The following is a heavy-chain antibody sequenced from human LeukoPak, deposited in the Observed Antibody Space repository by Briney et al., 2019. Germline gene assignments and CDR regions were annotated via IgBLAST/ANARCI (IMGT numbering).Heavy chain of an antibody. D-gene: IGHD3-10*01. CDR3: AEDIAYYYGSETDY. V-gene: IGHV3-66*02. J-gene: IGHJ4*02. Sequence: GGSLRLSCAASGFTFSSYGMSWVRQAPGKGLEWVSFIYSGGNTHYSDSVKGRFTISRDNSKNTLYLQMNSLRAEDTAVYYCAEDIAYYYGSETDYWGQGTLVTVSS. CDR1: GFTFSSYG. CDR2: IYSGGNT.